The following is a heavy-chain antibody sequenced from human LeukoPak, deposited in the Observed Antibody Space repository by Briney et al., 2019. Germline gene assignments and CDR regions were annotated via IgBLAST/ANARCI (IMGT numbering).Heavy chain of an antibody. CDR1: GFTFNRFA. CDR2: LSAGGGSP. Sequence: GGSLKLPCTASGFTFNRFAMSWVRQAPGKGLEWVSALSAGGGSPWYADSVKGRFTISRDDSKNTLYVQMNSLRAEDTAIYYCARDRRYPDDIFDIWGRGTLVTVSS. V-gene: IGHV3-23*01. CDR3: ARDRRYPDDIFDI. D-gene: IGHD3-22*01. J-gene: IGHJ3*02.